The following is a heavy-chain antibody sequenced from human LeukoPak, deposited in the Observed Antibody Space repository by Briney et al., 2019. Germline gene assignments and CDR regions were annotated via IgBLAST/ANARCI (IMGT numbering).Heavy chain of an antibody. CDR2: IYPSGST. V-gene: IGHV4-61*02. CDR3: AREGTDGFDY. Sequence: PSETLSLTCSVFGGSFSSGSYYWSWIRQPAGKGLEWIGRIYPSGSTNYNPSLKSRVTISVDTSKNQFPLNLNSVTAADTAVYYCAREGTDGFDYWGQGALVTVSS. J-gene: IGHJ4*02. D-gene: IGHD1-1*01. CDR1: GGSFSSGSYY.